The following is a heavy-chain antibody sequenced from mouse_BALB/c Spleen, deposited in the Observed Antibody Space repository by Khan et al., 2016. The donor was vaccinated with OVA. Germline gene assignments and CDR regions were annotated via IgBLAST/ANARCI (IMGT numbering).Heavy chain of an antibody. J-gene: IGHJ2*01. CDR1: GVSLTSYG. CDR2: IWAGGST. Sequence: QMQLEESGPGLVAPSQSLSITCTVSGVSLTSYGVHWVRQPPGKGLEWLGVIWAGGSTNYNSALMSSMGISKDNSKSQVFLKMNSLQTDDTAMYYCARLEDIWGQGTTLTVSS. D-gene: IGHD1-3*01. V-gene: IGHV2-9*02. CDR3: ARLEDI.